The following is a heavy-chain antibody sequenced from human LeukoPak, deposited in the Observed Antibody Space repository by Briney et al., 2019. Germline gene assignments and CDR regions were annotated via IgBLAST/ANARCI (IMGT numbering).Heavy chain of an antibody. J-gene: IGHJ2*01. CDR2: ISYDATNK. CDR3: ASDRWPSMNPVTVSPPTAWSFDL. Sequence: PGGSLRLSCAASGFTFSNYAMHWVRQAPGKGLEWVAIISYDATNKFFADSVKGRFTISRDNSKSTLFLQMNCLRPEDTAVYYCASDRWPSMNPVTVSPPTAWSFDLWGPGTLVTVSS. D-gene: IGHD4-17*01. CDR1: GFTFSNYA. V-gene: IGHV3-30*04.